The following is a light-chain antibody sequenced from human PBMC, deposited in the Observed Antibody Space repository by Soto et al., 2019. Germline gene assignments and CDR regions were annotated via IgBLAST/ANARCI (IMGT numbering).Light chain of an antibody. CDR2: SVS. V-gene: IGKV3-20*01. CDR1: ETVDTSS. CDR3: HQYGSSPLT. J-gene: IGKJ4*01. Sequence: EIVLTQSPGTLSLSPGETATLSCRASETVDTSSLGWYQQKPGRAPSLLIYSVSRRATGIPDRFSASGSATDFTLTITILEPEDFAVYYCHQYGSSPLTFGGGTKVEI.